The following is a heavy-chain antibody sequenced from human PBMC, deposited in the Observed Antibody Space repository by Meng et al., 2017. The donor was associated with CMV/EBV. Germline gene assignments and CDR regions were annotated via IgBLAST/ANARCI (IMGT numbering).Heavy chain of an antibody. V-gene: IGHV4-30-4*08. CDR3: ARVMGPNRTPYYFDY. Sequence: VHPQEAGPGLVKPSQTLPLTCTVSGGSISSGDYYWSWIRQPPGKGLEWIGYIYYSGSTYYNPSLKSRVTISVDTSKNQFSLKLSSVTAADTAVYYCARVMGPNRTPYYFDYWGQGTLVTVSS. CDR2: IYYSGST. D-gene: IGHD1-14*01. J-gene: IGHJ4*02. CDR1: GGSISSGDYY.